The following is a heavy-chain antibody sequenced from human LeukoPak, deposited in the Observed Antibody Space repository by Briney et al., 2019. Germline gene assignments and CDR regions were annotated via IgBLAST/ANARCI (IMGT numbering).Heavy chain of an antibody. Sequence: PGGSLRLSCAASGFTVSSNYMNWVRQAPGKGLEWVSVIYSDGNTYYPDSVKGRFTISRDGSKKTLYLQLNSLRTEDTAIYYCVREREGSNSEHWGQGTLVTVSS. CDR3: VREREGSNSEH. V-gene: IGHV3-53*01. CDR2: IYSDGNT. CDR1: GFTVSSNY. J-gene: IGHJ1*01. D-gene: IGHD1-26*01.